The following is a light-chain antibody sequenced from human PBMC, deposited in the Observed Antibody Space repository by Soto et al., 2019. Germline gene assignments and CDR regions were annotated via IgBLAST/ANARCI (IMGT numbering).Light chain of an antibody. Sequence: QSALTQPPSASGSPGQSVTISCTGTSSDVGGYNYVSWYQQHPGKAPKLMIYEVTKRPSGVPDRFSGSKSVNTASLTVSGLQAEDAADYYCNSYAGSNNVVFGGGTKLTVL. V-gene: IGLV2-8*01. J-gene: IGLJ2*01. CDR3: NSYAGSNNVV. CDR2: EVT. CDR1: SSDVGGYNY.